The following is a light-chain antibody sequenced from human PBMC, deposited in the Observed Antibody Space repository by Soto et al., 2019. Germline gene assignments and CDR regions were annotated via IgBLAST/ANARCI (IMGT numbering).Light chain of an antibody. CDR2: AAS. Sequence: DIQMTQSPSSLSASVGDRVTITCRAGQTIGRNLIWYQQKPGKAPKLLIYAASSLQSGVPSRFSGSGAGTDFPLTINTLQPEDFATYFCQQSYTSPLTFGGGTKVDIK. J-gene: IGKJ4*01. CDR3: QQSYTSPLT. V-gene: IGKV1-39*01. CDR1: QTIGRN.